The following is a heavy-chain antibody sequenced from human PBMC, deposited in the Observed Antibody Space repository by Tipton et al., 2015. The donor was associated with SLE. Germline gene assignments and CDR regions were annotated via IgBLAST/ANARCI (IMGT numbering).Heavy chain of an antibody. V-gene: IGHV4-59*11. D-gene: IGHD4-11*01. CDR2: IYNTGTT. CDR1: GGSISRHH. Sequence: TLSLTCPVSGGSISRHHLNWLRQPPGKGLAWFGFIYNTGTTTHNTSLKSRVTISVDTSKNHFSLKLISVTAADTAVYYCAREFLNPVTTEHYYFDLWGRGTLVTVSS. J-gene: IGHJ2*01. CDR3: AREFLNPVTTEHYYFDL.